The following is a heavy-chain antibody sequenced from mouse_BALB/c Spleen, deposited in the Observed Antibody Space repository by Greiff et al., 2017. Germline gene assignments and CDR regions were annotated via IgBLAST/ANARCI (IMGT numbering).Heavy chain of an antibody. CDR2: ISSGSSTI. V-gene: IGHV5-17*02. D-gene: IGHD4-1*01. Sequence: VQLVESGGGLVQPGGSRKLSCAASGFTFSSFGMHWVRQAPEKGLEWVAYISSGSSTIYYADTVKGRFTISRDNPKNTLFLQMTSLRSEDTAMYYCARGGGTDYYAMDYWGQGTSVTVSA. J-gene: IGHJ4*01. CDR3: ARGGGTDYYAMDY. CDR1: GFTFSSFG.